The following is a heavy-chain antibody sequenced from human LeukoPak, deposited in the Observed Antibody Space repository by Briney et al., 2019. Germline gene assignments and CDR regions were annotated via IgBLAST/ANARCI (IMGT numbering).Heavy chain of an antibody. D-gene: IGHD1-26*01. V-gene: IGHV5-51*01. CDR1: GYTFISYW. CDR3: ARLKGASPFYMDV. Sequence: GESLKISCKGSGYTFISYWIGWVRQMPGKGLEWMGIIYPGDSDTRYSPSFQGQVTISADKSTSAAYLQWSSLKASDTAMYYCARLKGASPFYMDVWGKGTTVTISS. CDR2: IYPGDSDT. J-gene: IGHJ6*03.